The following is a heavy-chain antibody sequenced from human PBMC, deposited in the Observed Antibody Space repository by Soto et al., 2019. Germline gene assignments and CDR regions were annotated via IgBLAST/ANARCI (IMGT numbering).Heavy chain of an antibody. Sequence: SLRLSCAASGFTFSSYSMNWVRQAPGKGLEWVSSISSSSSYIYYADSVKGRFTISRYNAKNSLYLQMNSLRAEDKAVYYCARGGGGGEHSFDYYTEDWGNGTTV. D-gene: IGHD2-21*01. V-gene: IGHV3-21*01. J-gene: IGHJ6*03. CDR3: ARGGGGGEHSFDYYTED. CDR2: ISSSSSYI. CDR1: GFTFSSYS.